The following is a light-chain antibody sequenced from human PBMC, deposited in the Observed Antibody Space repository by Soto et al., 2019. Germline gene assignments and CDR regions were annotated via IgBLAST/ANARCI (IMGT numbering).Light chain of an antibody. Sequence: QAVLTQPPSVSGAPGQRVTISCTGSSSNIGAGYDVHWYQQLPGTAPKLLIYGSSNRPSGVPDRFSGSKSGTSASLAITGLQAEDEADYYCQSYDSSLYVFGTGTKVTVL. CDR1: SSNIGAGYD. J-gene: IGLJ1*01. CDR2: GSS. V-gene: IGLV1-40*01. CDR3: QSYDSSLYV.